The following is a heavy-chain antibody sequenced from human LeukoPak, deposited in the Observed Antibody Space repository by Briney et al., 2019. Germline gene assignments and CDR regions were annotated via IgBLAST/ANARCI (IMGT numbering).Heavy chain of an antibody. CDR2: MRSKAYGGTT. D-gene: IGHD4-17*01. J-gene: IGHJ6*03. CDR3: ARSHGDYFSYHMDV. V-gene: IGHV3-49*04. CDR1: GFTFGDYA. Sequence: GGSLRLSCTESGFTFGDYAMSWVRQAPGMGLEWVGFMRSKAYGGTTEYAASVKGRFTISRDDSKNSMYLQMNSLKTEDTAVYYCARSHGDYFSYHMDVWGKGTTVTISS.